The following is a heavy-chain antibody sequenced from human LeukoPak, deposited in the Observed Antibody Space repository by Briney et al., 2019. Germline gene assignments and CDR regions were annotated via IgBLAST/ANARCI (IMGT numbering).Heavy chain of an antibody. V-gene: IGHV4-59*01. CDR3: ARSPPSGTTDY. CDR1: GGSISSYY. CDR2: IYYSGST. D-gene: IGHD1-26*01. Sequence: SETLSLTCTVSGGSISSYYWSWIRQPPGKGLEWIGYIYYSGSTNYNPSLKSRVTISVDTSKNQFSLKLSSVTAADTAVYYCARSPPSGTTDYWGQGTLVTVSS. J-gene: IGHJ4*02.